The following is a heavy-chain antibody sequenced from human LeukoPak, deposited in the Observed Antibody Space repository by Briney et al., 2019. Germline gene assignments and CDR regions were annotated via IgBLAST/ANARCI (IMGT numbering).Heavy chain of an antibody. CDR2: MNPNSGNT. J-gene: IGHJ4*02. Sequence: ASVKVSCKASGGTFSSYTINWVRQATGQGLEWMGWMNPNSGNTGYAQKFQGRVTMTRNTSISTAYMELSSLRSEDTAVYYCARVYRRYFDYWGQGTLVTVSS. CDR1: GGTFSSYT. D-gene: IGHD1-14*01. V-gene: IGHV1-8*02. CDR3: ARVYRRYFDY.